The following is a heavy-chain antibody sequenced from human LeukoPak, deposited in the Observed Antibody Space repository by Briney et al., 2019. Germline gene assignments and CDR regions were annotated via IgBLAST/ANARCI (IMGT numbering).Heavy chain of an antibody. Sequence: GGSLRLSCAASGFTFSSYTMSWVRQAPGKGLEWVSAISGSGGSTYYADSVKGRFTISRDNSKNTLYLQMNSLGAEDTAVYYCAKAPPVFDWLFADYWGQGTLVTVSP. CDR1: GFTFSSYT. J-gene: IGHJ4*02. CDR3: AKAPPVFDWLFADY. CDR2: ISGSGGST. D-gene: IGHD3-9*01. V-gene: IGHV3-23*01.